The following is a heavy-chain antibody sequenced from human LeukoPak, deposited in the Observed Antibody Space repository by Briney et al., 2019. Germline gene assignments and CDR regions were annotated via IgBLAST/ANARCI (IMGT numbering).Heavy chain of an antibody. CDR3: ARWVQLWSTKSYYFDY. V-gene: IGHV4-39*07. D-gene: IGHD5-18*01. CDR1: GVSISSGSYY. J-gene: IGHJ4*02. Sequence: SETLSLTCTASGVSISSGSYYWSWIRQPPGKELEWIGSIYYSGSNYYNPSLKSLITISVNTYNNQFFLRLSSVTAANTAVYYCARWVQLWSTKSYYFDYWGQGTLVTVSS. CDR2: IYYSGSN.